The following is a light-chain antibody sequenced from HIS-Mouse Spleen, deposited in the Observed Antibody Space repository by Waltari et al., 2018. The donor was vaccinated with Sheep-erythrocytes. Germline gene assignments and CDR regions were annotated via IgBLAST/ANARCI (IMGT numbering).Light chain of an antibody. Sequence: QSALTQPRSVSGSPGQSVTISCTGNSSDVGGYNYVPWYQQHPGKARKLMIYDVSKRPSGVPDRFSGSKSGNTASLTISGLQAEDEADYYCCSYAGSYNHVFATGTKVTVL. V-gene: IGLV2-11*01. CDR1: SSDVGGYNY. J-gene: IGLJ1*01. CDR2: DVS. CDR3: CSYAGSYNHV.